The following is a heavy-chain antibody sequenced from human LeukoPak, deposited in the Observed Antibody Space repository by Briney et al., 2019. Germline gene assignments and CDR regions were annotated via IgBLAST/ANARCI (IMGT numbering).Heavy chain of an antibody. CDR3: AKIFYSWGCFDN. Sequence: SETLSLTCTVSGGSISSYYWSWIRQPPGKGLEWIGYIYYSGSTNYNPSLKSRVTISVDTSKNQFSLKLSSVTAADTAVYYCAKIFYSWGCFDNGAQEPLV. CDR1: GGSISSYY. J-gene: IGHJ4*02. D-gene: IGHD6-19*01. V-gene: IGHV4-59*08. CDR2: IYYSGST.